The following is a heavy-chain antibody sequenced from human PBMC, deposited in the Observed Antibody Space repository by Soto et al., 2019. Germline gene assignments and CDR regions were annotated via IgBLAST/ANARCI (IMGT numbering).Heavy chain of an antibody. J-gene: IGHJ5*02. V-gene: IGHV4-30-2*01. CDR1: GGSISSGNSYS. D-gene: IGHD3-16*01. CDR2: ISHTGST. Sequence: SETLSLTCAVSGGSISSGNSYSWSWIRQPPGKGLEWIGSISHTGSTSYNPFLKGRVTMSVDKSKNQFSLKLSSVTAADMAVYYCARAVAPYLGTWFDPWGQGTLVTAPQ. CDR3: ARAVAPYLGTWFDP.